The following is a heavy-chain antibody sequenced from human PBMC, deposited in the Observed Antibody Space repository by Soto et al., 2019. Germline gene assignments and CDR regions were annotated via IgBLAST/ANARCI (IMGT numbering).Heavy chain of an antibody. CDR3: ARDLYFSPGYYYYYLQDV. CDR2: ISAYNGNT. D-gene: IGHD3-3*01. Sequence: AAVKVSCKASGYTFTSYGISWVRQAPGQGIEWMGWISAYNGNTNYAQKLQGRVTMTTDTSTSTAYMELRSLRSDDTAVYYCARDLYFSPGYYYYYLQDVCGKGTTVTVSS. V-gene: IGHV1-18*01. CDR1: GYTFTSYG. J-gene: IGHJ6*03.